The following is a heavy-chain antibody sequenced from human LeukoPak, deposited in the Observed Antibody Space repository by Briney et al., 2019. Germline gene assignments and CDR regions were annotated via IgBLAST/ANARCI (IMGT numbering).Heavy chain of an antibody. CDR3: AREGWDDSSGYYSNKVDN. D-gene: IGHD3-22*01. V-gene: IGHV1-2*06. CDR2: INPNSGGT. Sequence: ASVKVSCKASGYTFTGYYMHWVRQAPGQGLEWMGRINPNSGGTNYAQKFQGRVTMTRDTSISTAYMELSRLRSDDTAVYYCAREGWDDSSGYYSNKVDNWRQGTLVTVSS. CDR1: GYTFTGYY. J-gene: IGHJ4*02.